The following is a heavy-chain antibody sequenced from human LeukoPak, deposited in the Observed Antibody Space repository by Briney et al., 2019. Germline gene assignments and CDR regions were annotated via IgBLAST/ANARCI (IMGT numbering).Heavy chain of an antibody. Sequence: GSLRLSCAASGFTFSSYAMSWVRQAPGKGLGWVSAISGSGGSTYYADSVKGRFTISRDNSKNTLYLQMNSLRAEDTVVYYCAKDRLEWLSPPDYWGQGTLVTVSS. CDR3: AKDRLEWLSPPDY. CDR1: GFTFSSYA. J-gene: IGHJ4*02. D-gene: IGHD3-3*01. CDR2: ISGSGGST. V-gene: IGHV3-23*01.